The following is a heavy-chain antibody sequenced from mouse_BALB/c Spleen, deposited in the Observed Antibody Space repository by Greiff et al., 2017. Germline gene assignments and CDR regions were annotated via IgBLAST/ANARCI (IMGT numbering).Heavy chain of an antibody. Sequence: VQLQQSGAELVRPGTSVKIYCKASGYTFTNYWLGWVKQRPGHGLEWIGDIYPGDGDTNYNGKFKGKATLTADKSSSTAYMQLSSLTSEDSAVYFCARLRAMDYWGQGTSVTVSS. CDR3: ARLRAMDY. J-gene: IGHJ4*01. CDR2: IYPGDGDT. CDR1: GYTFTNYW. V-gene: IGHV1-63*01.